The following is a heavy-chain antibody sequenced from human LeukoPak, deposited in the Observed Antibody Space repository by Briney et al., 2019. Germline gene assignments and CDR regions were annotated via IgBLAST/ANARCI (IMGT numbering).Heavy chain of an antibody. CDR2: ISGSGGST. Sequence: GGSLRLSCAASGFTFSYYGMHWVRQAPGKGLEWVSAISGSGGSTYYADSVKGRFTISRDNSKNTLYLQMNSLRAEDTAVYYCAKDAYYYDSSGSTYWGQGTLVTVSS. D-gene: IGHD3-22*01. J-gene: IGHJ4*02. V-gene: IGHV3-23*01. CDR3: AKDAYYYDSSGSTY. CDR1: GFTFSYYG.